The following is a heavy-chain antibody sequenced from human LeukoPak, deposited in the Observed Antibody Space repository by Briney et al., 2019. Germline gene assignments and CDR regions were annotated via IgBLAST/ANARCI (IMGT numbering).Heavy chain of an antibody. D-gene: IGHD1-14*01. J-gene: IGHJ4*02. CDR3: ARDAGGRIFDY. Sequence: GGSLRLSCAASGFTFSNYDMHWVRQATGKGLEWVSAIGTACDTYYPGSVKGRFTISRENAKNSLYLQMNSLRAGDTAVYYCARDAGGRIFDYWGQGTLVTVSS. CDR2: IGTACDT. V-gene: IGHV3-13*01. CDR1: GFTFSNYD.